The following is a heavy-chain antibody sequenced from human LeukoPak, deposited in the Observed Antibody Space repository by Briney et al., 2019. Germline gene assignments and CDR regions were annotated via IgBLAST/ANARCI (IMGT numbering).Heavy chain of an antibody. Sequence: GGSLRLSCAASGFTFSSSAMSWVRQAPGKGLEWVSAISNNGGYTYYADSVQGRFTVSRDNSKNTLYLQMNSLRAEDTAVYYCAKDGGYDSSGYYRHYFDYWGQGTLVTVSS. CDR3: AKDGGYDSSGYYRHYFDY. CDR2: ISNNGGYT. J-gene: IGHJ4*02. V-gene: IGHV3-23*01. CDR1: GFTFSSSA. D-gene: IGHD3-22*01.